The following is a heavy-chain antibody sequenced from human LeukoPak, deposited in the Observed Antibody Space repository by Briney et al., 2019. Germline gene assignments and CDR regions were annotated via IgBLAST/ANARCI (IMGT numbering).Heavy chain of an antibody. D-gene: IGHD1-26*01. CDR2: ISYDGSNK. V-gene: IGHV3-30-3*01. Sequence: GGSLRLSCAASGFTFSSYAMHWVRQAPGKGLGWVAIISYDGSNKSYADSVKGRFTISRDNSKNTLYLQMNSLRAEDTAVYYCARVGGGTFDIWGQGTMVTVSS. CDR3: ARVGGGTFDI. J-gene: IGHJ3*02. CDR1: GFTFSSYA.